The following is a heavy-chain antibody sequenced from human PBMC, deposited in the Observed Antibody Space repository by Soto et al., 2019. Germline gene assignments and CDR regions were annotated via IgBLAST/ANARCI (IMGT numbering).Heavy chain of an antibody. D-gene: IGHD2-2*01. J-gene: IGHJ5*02. CDR3: AREYCSSTSCLNWFDP. Sequence: PGGSLRLSCAASGFTFSSYSMNWVRQAPGKGLDWVSYISSSSSTIYYADSVKGRFTISRDNAKNSLYLQMNSLRAEDTAVYYCAREYCSSTSCLNWFDPWGQGTLVTVSS. CDR2: ISSSSSTI. V-gene: IGHV3-48*01. CDR1: GFTFSSYS.